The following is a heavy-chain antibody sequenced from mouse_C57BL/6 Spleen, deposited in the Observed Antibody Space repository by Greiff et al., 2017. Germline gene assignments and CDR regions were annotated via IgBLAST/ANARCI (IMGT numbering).Heavy chain of an antibody. J-gene: IGHJ2*01. V-gene: IGHV1-42*01. CDR1: GYSFTGYY. CDR2: INPSTGGT. Sequence: VQLQQSGPELVKPGASVKISCKASGYSFTGYYMNWVKQSPEKSLEWIGEINPSTGGTTYNQKFKAKATLTVDKSSSTAYMQLKSLTSEDSAVYYCAQGDYLDYWGQGTTLTVSS. CDR3: AQGDYLDY.